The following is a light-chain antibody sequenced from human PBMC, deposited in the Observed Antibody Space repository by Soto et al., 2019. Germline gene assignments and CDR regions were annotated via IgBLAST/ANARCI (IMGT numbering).Light chain of an antibody. CDR3: QKDNHAPT. J-gene: IGKJ4*01. V-gene: IGKV1-27*01. CDR1: QAISSY. CDR2: ATS. Sequence: DIQLTQSPSSLSASVGDRVTITCRASQAISSYLAWYQQKPGKVPELLIYATSTLQSGAPSRFSGSGSGTYFTLTISSLQPEDVVTFYCQKDNHAPTFGGGTKVEIK.